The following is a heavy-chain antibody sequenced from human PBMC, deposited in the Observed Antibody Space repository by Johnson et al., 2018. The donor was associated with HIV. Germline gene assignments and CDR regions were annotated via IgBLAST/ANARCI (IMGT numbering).Heavy chain of an antibody. D-gene: IGHD4-17*01. J-gene: IGHJ3*02. CDR3: ARDNGEDAFDI. CDR2: IGTAGDT. Sequence: VQVVESGGGVVQPGRSLRLSCAASRFTFSSYDMHWVRQATGKGLEWVSAIGTAGDTYYPGSVKGRFTISRENAKNSLYLQMNSLRAGDTAVYYCARDNGEDAFDIWGQGTMVTVSS. CDR1: RFTFSSYD. V-gene: IGHV3-13*01.